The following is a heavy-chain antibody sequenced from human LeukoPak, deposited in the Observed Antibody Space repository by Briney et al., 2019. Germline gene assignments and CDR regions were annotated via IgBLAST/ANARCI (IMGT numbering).Heavy chain of an antibody. V-gene: IGHV3-23*01. Sequence: PGGTLRLSCAASGFTFSSYGMSWVRQAPGKGLEWVSAISGSGGSTYYADSVKGRFTISRDNSKNTLYLQMNSLRAEDTAVYYCAKFIAVAGHFDYWGQGTLVTVSS. D-gene: IGHD6-19*01. CDR1: GFTFSSYG. J-gene: IGHJ4*02. CDR3: AKFIAVAGHFDY. CDR2: ISGSGGST.